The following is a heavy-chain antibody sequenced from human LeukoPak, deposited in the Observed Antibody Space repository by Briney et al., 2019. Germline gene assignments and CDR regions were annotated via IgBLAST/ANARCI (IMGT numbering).Heavy chain of an antibody. Sequence: PSETLSLTCAVYGGSFSGYYWSWIRQPPGKGLEWIGEINHSGSTNYNPSLKSRVTISVDTSKNQFSLKLSSVTAADTAVYYCARVGSWDSNYVHYYYGMDVWGQGTTVTVSS. D-gene: IGHD4-11*01. J-gene: IGHJ6*02. CDR3: ARVGSWDSNYVHYYYGMDV. CDR2: INHSGST. V-gene: IGHV4-34*01. CDR1: GGSFSGYY.